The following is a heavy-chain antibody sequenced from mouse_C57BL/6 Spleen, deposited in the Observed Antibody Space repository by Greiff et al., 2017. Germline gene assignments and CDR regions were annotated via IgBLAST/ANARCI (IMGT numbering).Heavy chain of an antibody. V-gene: IGHV1-50*01. D-gene: IGHD1-1*01. Sequence: QVQLQQPGAELVKPGASVKLSCKASGYTFTSYWMQWVKQRPGQGLEWIGELDPSDSYTNYNQKFKGKATLTVDTSSSTAYMQLSSLTSEDSAVYYGARSLGIYYYGSSYVDYWGQGTPLTVSA. CDR2: LDPSDSYT. J-gene: IGHJ2*01. CDR3: ARSLGIYYYGSSYVDY. CDR1: GYTFTSYW.